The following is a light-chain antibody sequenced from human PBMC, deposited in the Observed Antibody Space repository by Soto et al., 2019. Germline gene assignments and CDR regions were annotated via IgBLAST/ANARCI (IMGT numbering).Light chain of an antibody. CDR3: QQYGSSPQT. V-gene: IGKV3-20*01. J-gene: IGKJ1*01. Sequence: EIVLTQSPGTLSLSPGERATLSCRASQSVSSNYLAWYQQKPGQAPRLLIYGALTRATGIPDRFSGSGSGTDFTLTISRLEPEDFAVYYCQQYGSSPQTFGQGTKVEIK. CDR1: QSVSSNY. CDR2: GAL.